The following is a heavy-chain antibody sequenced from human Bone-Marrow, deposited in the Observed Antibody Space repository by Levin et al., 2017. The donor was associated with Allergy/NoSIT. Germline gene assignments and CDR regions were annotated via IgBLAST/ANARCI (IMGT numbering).Heavy chain of an antibody. D-gene: IGHD3-10*01. CDR1: GGAFNSYS. CDR3: AKFFGAGSFYGLDV. J-gene: IGHJ6*02. CDR2: IIPVLGST. Sequence: ASVKVSCKSSGGAFNSYSISWVRQAPGQGLEWVGGIIPVLGSTNYGQKFQGRVTITADESTSTFYMEVNSLTYEDTAVYYCAKFFGAGSFYGLDVWGQGTTVTVSS. V-gene: IGHV1-69*13.